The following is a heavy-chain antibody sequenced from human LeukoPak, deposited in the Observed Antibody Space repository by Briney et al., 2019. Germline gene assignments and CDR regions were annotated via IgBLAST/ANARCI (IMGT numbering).Heavy chain of an antibody. J-gene: IGHJ5*02. V-gene: IGHV4-28*03. Sequence: PSETLSVTCAVSGYSISSSNWWGWIRQPPGKGLEWIGYIYYSGSTYYNPSLKSRVTMSVDTSKNQFSLKLSSVTAVDTAVYYCARGGVRDILTGYWYRNWFDPWGQGTLVTVSS. CDR1: GYSISSSNW. CDR2: IYYSGST. CDR3: ARGGVRDILTGYWYRNWFDP. D-gene: IGHD3-9*01.